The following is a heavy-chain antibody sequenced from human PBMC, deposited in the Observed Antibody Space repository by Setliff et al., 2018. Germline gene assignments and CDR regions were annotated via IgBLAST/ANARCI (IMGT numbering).Heavy chain of an antibody. Sequence: GASVKVSCKPSEGSLSSFAINWLRQAPGQGFEWMGGFIPILGSSKYAQKFQGRITILMDESTTTAYLELSSLRSEDTAVYYCARGSAYCGGDCYKPNAFDIWGQGTMVTVSS. CDR1: EGSLSSFA. CDR3: ARGSAYCGGDCYKPNAFDI. V-gene: IGHV1-69*05. J-gene: IGHJ3*02. CDR2: FIPILGSS. D-gene: IGHD2-21*02.